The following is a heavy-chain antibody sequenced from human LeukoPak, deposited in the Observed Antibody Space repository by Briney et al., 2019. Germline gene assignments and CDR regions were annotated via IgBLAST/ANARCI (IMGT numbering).Heavy chain of an antibody. CDR2: INPNSGGT. Sequence: GASVKVSCKASGYTFTGYYMHWVRQAPGQGLEWMGWINPNSGGTNYAQRFQGRVTMTRDTSNSTAYMELSRLRSDDTAVYYCATGLTKLLVAFDIWGQGTMVTVSS. CDR1: GYTFTGYY. D-gene: IGHD2/OR15-2a*01. CDR3: ATGLTKLLVAFDI. J-gene: IGHJ3*02. V-gene: IGHV1-2*02.